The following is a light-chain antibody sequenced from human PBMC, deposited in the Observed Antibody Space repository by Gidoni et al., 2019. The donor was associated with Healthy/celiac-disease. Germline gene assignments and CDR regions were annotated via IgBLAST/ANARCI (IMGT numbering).Light chain of an antibody. Sequence: DIQMTQSPSSLSASVGDRVTITCQASQDSSHYLNWYQQKPGKAPKLLIYDASNLETGVPSRFSGSGSGTDFTFTISSLQPEDIATYYCQQYDNLPTFGQGTKLEIK. J-gene: IGKJ2*01. V-gene: IGKV1-33*01. CDR2: DAS. CDR3: QQYDNLPT. CDR1: QDSSHY.